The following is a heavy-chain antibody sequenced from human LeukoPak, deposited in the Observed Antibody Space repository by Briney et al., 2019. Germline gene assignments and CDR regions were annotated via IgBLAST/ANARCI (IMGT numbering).Heavy chain of an antibody. CDR3: ARTGFGDYEFSFGAFDI. CDR2: VSHDGRNK. D-gene: IGHD4-17*01. V-gene: IGHV3-30*04. CDR1: GLTFSSYA. Sequence: PGGSLRLSCAASGLTFSSYAMSWVRQAPGKGLEWVAVVSHDGRNKYFADSVKGRFTISRDNSNNTVYLQMNSLRPEDTAVYYCARTGFGDYEFSFGAFDIWGHGTMVTVSS. J-gene: IGHJ3*02.